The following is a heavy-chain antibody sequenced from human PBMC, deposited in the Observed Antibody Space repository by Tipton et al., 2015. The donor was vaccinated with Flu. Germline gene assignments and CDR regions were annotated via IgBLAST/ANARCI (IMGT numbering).Heavy chain of an antibody. J-gene: IGHJ3*02. CDR1: GYGFTSYW. V-gene: IGHV5-51*01. CDR2: IYPGDSDT. D-gene: IGHD3-22*01. CDR3: ARRDYYDSSGYLADAFDI. Sequence: QSGPEVKKPGESLKISCKGSGYGFTSYWIGWVRQMPGKGLEWMGIIYPGDSDTRYSPSFQGQVTISADKSISTAYLQWSSLKASDTAMYYCARRDYYDSSGYLADAFDIWGQGTMVTVPS.